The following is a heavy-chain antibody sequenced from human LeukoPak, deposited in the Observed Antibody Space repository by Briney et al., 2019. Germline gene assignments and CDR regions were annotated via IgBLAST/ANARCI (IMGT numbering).Heavy chain of an antibody. J-gene: IGHJ4*02. CDR2: IYYSGST. Sequence: AETLSLTWTVSWVSISSDYWSWIRQPPGKGLEWIGYIYYSGSTNSNHSLKSRVNISVVTSNKQYSLKLSSVTAADTAVYYCARVGLWFGEFKFDYWGQGTLVTVSS. CDR3: ARVGLWFGEFKFDY. V-gene: IGHV4-59*01. D-gene: IGHD3-10*01. CDR1: WVSISSDY.